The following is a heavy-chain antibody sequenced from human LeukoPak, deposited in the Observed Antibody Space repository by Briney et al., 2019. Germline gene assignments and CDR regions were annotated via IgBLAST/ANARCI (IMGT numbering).Heavy chain of an antibody. CDR2: ISYDGSNK. Sequence: GGSLRLSCAASVFTFSRYGIHWVRQAPGKGLEWVADISYDGSNKYYADSVEGRFTISRDNSKNTLYLQMNSLRAEDTAVYYCAKETDGVDAFDIWGQGTMVTVSS. V-gene: IGHV3-30*18. D-gene: IGHD2-21*02. J-gene: IGHJ3*02. CDR1: VFTFSRYG. CDR3: AKETDGVDAFDI.